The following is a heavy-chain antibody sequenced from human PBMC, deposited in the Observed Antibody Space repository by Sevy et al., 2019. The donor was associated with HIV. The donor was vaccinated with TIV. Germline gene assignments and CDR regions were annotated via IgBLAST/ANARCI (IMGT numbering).Heavy chain of an antibody. CDR2: TYYRSKWYN. J-gene: IGHJ4*02. CDR1: GDSVSSNSAA. Sequence: SQTLSLTCAISGDSVSSNSAAWNWIRQSPSGGLEWLGRTYYRSKWYNDYAVSVKSRITINPDTSKNQFSLQLNSVTPEDTAVYYCARDRGVYSSGWWAEFFDYWGQGTLVTVSS. CDR3: ARDRGVYSSGWWAEFFDY. D-gene: IGHD6-19*01. V-gene: IGHV6-1*01.